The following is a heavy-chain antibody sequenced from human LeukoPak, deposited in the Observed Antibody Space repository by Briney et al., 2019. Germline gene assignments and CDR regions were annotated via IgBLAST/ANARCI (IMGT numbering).Heavy chain of an antibody. J-gene: IGHJ6*02. Sequence: SCKASGYTFTSYGMHWVRQAPGKGLEWVAVIWSDGSTKYYADSVKGRFTISRDNSKNTLYLQMNSLRAEDTAVYYCARGQPPSYYDMDVWGQGTTVTVSS. CDR1: GYTFTSYG. CDR2: IWSDGSTK. V-gene: IGHV3-33*01. D-gene: IGHD6-13*01. CDR3: ARGQPPSYYDMDV.